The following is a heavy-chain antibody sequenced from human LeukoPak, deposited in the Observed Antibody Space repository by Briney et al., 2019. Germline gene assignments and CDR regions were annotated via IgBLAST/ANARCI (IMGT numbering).Heavy chain of an antibody. J-gene: IGHJ4*02. CDR3: AKARGFLGRLADY. CDR1: GFTFSNYA. CDR2: ISGAGSGT. V-gene: IGHV3-23*01. Sequence: PGGSLRLSCAASGFTFSNYAMSWVRQAPGKGLEWVSGISGAGSGTYYADSVKGRFTISRDNSMSTLYLQMNSLGAEDTAVYYCAKARGFLGRLADYWGQGTLVTVSS. D-gene: IGHD3-3*01.